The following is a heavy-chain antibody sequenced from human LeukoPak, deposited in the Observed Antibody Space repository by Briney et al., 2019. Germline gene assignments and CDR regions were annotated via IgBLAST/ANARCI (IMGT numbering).Heavy chain of an antibody. CDR2: ISYDGRNK. V-gene: IGHV3-30*03. D-gene: IGHD3-16*02. CDR3: ASDHGSYTYYFDY. CDR1: GFTFRSYG. Sequence: GGSLRLPCVATGFTFRSYGMHWVRQAPGKGMEWVALISYDGRNKYYADSVKGRFTISRDNSKNTLYLQMSSLRAEDTAVYYCASDHGSYTYYFDYWGQGTLVTVSS. J-gene: IGHJ4*02.